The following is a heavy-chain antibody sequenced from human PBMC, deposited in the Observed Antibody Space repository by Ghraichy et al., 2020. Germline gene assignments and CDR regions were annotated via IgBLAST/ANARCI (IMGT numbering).Heavy chain of an antibody. Sequence: TLSLTCGVYGGYFSGYYWSWIRQPPGKGLEWIGEINHGGDTSYDPSLKIRVALSVDTSKNQFSLKLSSVTAADTAVYYCARGRRGSYYYIDVWGEGTTVTVSS. CDR3: ARGRRGSYYYIDV. V-gene: IGHV4-34*01. D-gene: IGHD1-1*01. CDR1: GGYFSGYY. CDR2: INHGGDT. J-gene: IGHJ6*03.